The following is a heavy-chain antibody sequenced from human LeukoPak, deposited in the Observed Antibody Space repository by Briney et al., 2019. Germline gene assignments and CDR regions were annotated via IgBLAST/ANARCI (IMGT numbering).Heavy chain of an antibody. V-gene: IGHV4-59*01. J-gene: IGHJ6*02. Sequence: SETLSLTCTVSGGSISSYYWSWIRQPPGKGLERIGYIYYSGSTNYNPSLKSRVTISVDTSKNQFSLKLSSVTAADTAVYYCARSGYYYYYYGMDVWGQGTTVTVSS. CDR1: GGSISSYY. CDR3: ARSGYYYYYYGMDV. D-gene: IGHD3-3*01. CDR2: IYYSGST.